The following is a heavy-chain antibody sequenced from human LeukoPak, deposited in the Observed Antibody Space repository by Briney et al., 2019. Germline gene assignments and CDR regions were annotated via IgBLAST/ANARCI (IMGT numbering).Heavy chain of an antibody. CDR3: TGEPAGGFRFDY. CDR1: SGSMSSYY. J-gene: IGHJ4*02. V-gene: IGHV4-59*08. CDR2: INYSGST. D-gene: IGHD1-14*01. Sequence: SETLSLTCTVSSGSMSSYYWSWIRQPPGKGLEWIGYINYSGSTTYNSSLKSRVTISVDTSKNQFSLKLTSVTASDTAVYYCTGEPAGGFRFDYWGQGTLVTVSS.